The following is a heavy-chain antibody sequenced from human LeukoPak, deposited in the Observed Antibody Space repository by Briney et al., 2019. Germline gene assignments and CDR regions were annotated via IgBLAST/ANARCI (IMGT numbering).Heavy chain of an antibody. D-gene: IGHD3-10*01. CDR3: ARPSPLYYGSGKGAFDI. Sequence: GASVKVSCKASGYTFTNYYMHWVRQAPGQGLEWMGWINPDSGGTNYAQKFQGRVTMTRDTSISTAYMELSRLRSDDTAVYYCARPSPLYYGSGKGAFDIWGQGTMVTVSS. CDR2: INPDSGGT. V-gene: IGHV1-2*02. J-gene: IGHJ3*02. CDR1: GYTFTNYY.